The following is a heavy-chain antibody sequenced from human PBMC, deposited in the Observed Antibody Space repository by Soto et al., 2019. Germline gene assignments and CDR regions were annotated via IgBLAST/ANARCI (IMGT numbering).Heavy chain of an antibody. D-gene: IGHD6-19*01. CDR3: AREQWLVRGVFDY. CDR2: IYDTGST. CDR1: GGSISGYY. Sequence: QVQLQESGPGLVKPSETLSLTCSVSGGSISGYYWSWIRQPPGKGLEWIGYIYDTGSTKDNPSLQSPVTISIDTSKNQFSLRLSSVTAEDTAVYYCAREQWLVRGVFDYWGEGTLVTVSS. J-gene: IGHJ4*02. V-gene: IGHV4-59*01.